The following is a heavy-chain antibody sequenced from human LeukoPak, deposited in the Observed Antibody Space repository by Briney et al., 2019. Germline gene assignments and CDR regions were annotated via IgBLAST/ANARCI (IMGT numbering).Heavy chain of an antibody. CDR2: ISGSGGST. CDR3: AKDTSIAARPFQADY. V-gene: IGHV3-23*01. CDR1: GFTFSSYA. D-gene: IGHD6-6*01. J-gene: IGHJ4*02. Sequence: GGSLRLSCAASGFTFSSYAMSLVSQAPGKGLEWVSAISGSGGSTYYADPVKGRFTISRDNSKNTLYLQMNSLRAEDTAVYYCAKDTSIAARPFQADYWGQGTLVTVSS.